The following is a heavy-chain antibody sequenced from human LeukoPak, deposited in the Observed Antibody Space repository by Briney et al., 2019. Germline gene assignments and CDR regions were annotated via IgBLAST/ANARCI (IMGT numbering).Heavy chain of an antibody. V-gene: IGHV4-34*01. Sequence: SETLSLTCAVYGGSFSGYYWSWIRQSPGKGLEWIGEINHSGSTNYNPSLKSRVTISVDTSKNQFSLKLNSVTAAGTAVYYCARRRQYDSSLFWNFDLWGRGTLVTVSS. J-gene: IGHJ2*01. CDR2: INHSGST. CDR3: ARRRQYDSSLFWNFDL. D-gene: IGHD6-6*01. CDR1: GGSFSGYY.